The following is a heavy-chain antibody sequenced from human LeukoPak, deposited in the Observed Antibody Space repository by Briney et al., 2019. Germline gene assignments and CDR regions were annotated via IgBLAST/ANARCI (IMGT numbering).Heavy chain of an antibody. V-gene: IGHV4-61*02. CDR2: IYTSGST. J-gene: IGHJ4*02. D-gene: IGHD6-13*01. Sequence: SQTLSLTCTVSGGSISSGSYYWSWIRQPAGKGLEWIGRIYTSGSTNYNPSLKSRVTISVDTSKNQFSLKLSSVTAADTAVYYCASHSSSWYAFDYWGQGTLVTVSS. CDR1: GGSISSGSYY. CDR3: ASHSSSWYAFDY.